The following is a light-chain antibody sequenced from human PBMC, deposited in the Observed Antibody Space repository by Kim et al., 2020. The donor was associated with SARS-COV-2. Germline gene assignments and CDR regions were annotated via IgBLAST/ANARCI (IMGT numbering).Light chain of an antibody. CDR1: KLGDKY. CDR3: QAWDSSAAWV. CDR2: QDN. Sequence: SYELTQPPSVSVSPGQTASITCSGDKLGDKYACWYQQKPGQSPVLVIYQDNKRPSGIPERFSGSNSGNTATLTISETQAMDEADYYCQAWDSSAAWVFGGGTQLTVL. J-gene: IGLJ3*02. V-gene: IGLV3-1*01.